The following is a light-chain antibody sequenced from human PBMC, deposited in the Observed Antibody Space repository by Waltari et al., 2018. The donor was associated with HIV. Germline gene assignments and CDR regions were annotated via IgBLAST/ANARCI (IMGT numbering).Light chain of an antibody. Sequence: EIVMTQSPATLSMSPGERAALSCRASQSVSSNLAWYQQKLGQAPRLLIYGASTRATGIPARFSGSGSGTEFTLTISSLQSEDFAVYYCQQYNSWPRTFGQGTRVAVK. V-gene: IGKV3-15*01. J-gene: IGKJ1*01. CDR2: GAS. CDR1: QSVSSN. CDR3: QQYNSWPRT.